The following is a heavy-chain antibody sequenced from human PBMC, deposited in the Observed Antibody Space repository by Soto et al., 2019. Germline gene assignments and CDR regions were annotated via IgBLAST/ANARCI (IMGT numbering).Heavy chain of an antibody. Sequence: HPGGSLRLSCAGSGFTFSGAAIHWVRQASGKGLEWVGCFRSKANGYATFYAASVKGRFTVSRDDSKNTAFLQMNSLKIEDTAVYYCTRHVPPSTSGWYGHWGQGTLVTVSS. V-gene: IGHV3-73*01. CDR2: FRSKANGYAT. CDR3: TRHVPPSTSGWYGH. D-gene: IGHD6-19*01. J-gene: IGHJ4*02. CDR1: GFTFSGAA.